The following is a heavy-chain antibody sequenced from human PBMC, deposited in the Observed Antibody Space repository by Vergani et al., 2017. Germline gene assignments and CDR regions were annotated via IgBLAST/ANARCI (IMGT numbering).Heavy chain of an antibody. CDR1: GFTFSSYA. D-gene: IGHD3-3*01. Sequence: EVQLVESGGGLVQPGGSLRLSCAASGFTFSSYAMHWVRQAPGKGLEYVSAISSNGGSTYYANSVKGRFTISRDNSKNTLYLQMGSLRAEDMAVYYCAKGLRFGYYYYMDVWGKGTTVTVSS. J-gene: IGHJ6*03. CDR2: ISSNGGST. V-gene: IGHV3-64*01. CDR3: AKGLRFGYYYYMDV.